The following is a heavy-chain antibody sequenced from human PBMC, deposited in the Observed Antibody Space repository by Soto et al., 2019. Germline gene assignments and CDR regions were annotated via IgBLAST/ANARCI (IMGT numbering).Heavy chain of an antibody. CDR2: LKQDGSEK. D-gene: IGHD4-17*01. CDR1: GFTFSNYW. Sequence: EVQLVESGGGLVQPGGSLRLSCAASGFTFSNYWMRWVRQAPGKGLEWVANLKQDGSEKYHVDSVKDRFTISRDNAKNSLYRQMNSLRAEDTAVYYCARGDDGGDAGAYWGQGTLGTVSS. V-gene: IGHV3-7*03. CDR3: ARGDDGGDAGAY. J-gene: IGHJ1*01.